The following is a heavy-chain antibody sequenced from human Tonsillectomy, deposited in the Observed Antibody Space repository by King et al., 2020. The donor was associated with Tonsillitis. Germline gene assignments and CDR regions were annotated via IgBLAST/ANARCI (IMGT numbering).Heavy chain of an antibody. CDR2: ISYDGSNK. V-gene: IGHV3-30*18. D-gene: IGHD5-18*01. Sequence: VQLVESGGGVVQPGRSLRLSCAASGFTFSSYGMHWVRQAPGKGLEGVAVISYDGSNKYYADSVKGRFTISRDNSKNTLYLQMNSLRAEDTAVYYCAKSLGYSYGSFAPFDYWGQGTLVTVSS. CDR3: AKSLGYSYGSFAPFDY. J-gene: IGHJ4*02. CDR1: GFTFSSYG.